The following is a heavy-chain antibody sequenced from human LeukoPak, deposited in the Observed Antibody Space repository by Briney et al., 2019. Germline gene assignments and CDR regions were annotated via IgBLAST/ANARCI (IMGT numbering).Heavy chain of an antibody. CDR3: ARADIVVVPAALGGYYYYGMDV. CDR2: ISAYNCST. CDR1: GYRFTSYG. J-gene: IGHJ6*02. V-gene: IGHV1-18*01. D-gene: IGHD2-2*01. Sequence: ASVKVACQASGYRFTSYGISWVRQAPGQGLEWVGWISAYNCSTNYAQKLQGRVTIPTATSTSTAYMELRSLTSDDTAVYYCARADIVVVPAALGGYYYYGMDVWGQGTTVTVSS.